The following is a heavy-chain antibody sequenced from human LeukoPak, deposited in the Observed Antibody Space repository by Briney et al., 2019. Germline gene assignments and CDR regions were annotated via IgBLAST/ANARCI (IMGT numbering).Heavy chain of an antibody. CDR1: GGTFSSYA. D-gene: IGHD6-13*01. V-gene: IGHV1-69*04. Sequence: SVKVSCKASGGTFSSYAISWVRQAPGQGLEWMGRIIPILGIANYAQKFQGRVTIAADKSTSTAYMELSSLRSEDTAVYYCARSGIAAAGTAFDYWGQGTLVTVSS. CDR2: IIPILGIA. CDR3: ARSGIAAAGTAFDY. J-gene: IGHJ4*02.